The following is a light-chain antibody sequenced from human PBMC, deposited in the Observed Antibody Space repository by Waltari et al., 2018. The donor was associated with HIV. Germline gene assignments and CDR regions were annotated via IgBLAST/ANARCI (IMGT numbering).Light chain of an antibody. CDR1: QSVSSN. CDR2: RAS. J-gene: IGKJ2*01. CDR3: QQYNNWPYT. V-gene: IGKV3-15*01. Sequence: RATLSCRASQSVSSNLAWYQQKPGQAPRLLIYRASTRATGIPARFSGSGSGTEFTLTISSLQSEDFAVYYCQQYNNWPYTFGQGTKLEIK.